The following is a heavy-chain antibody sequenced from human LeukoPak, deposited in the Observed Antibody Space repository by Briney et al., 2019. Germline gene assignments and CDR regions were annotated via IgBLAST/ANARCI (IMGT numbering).Heavy chain of an antibody. D-gene: IGHD3-22*01. J-gene: IGHJ5*02. CDR2: IYHSGST. V-gene: IGHV4-30-2*01. CDR1: GGSISSGGYS. CDR3: AREDYYDSSGYYYGWFDP. Sequence: SEALSLTCAVSGGSISSGGYSWSWIRQPPGKGLEWIGYIYHSGSTYYNPSLKSRVTISVDRSKNQFSLKLSSVTAADTAVYYCAREDYYDSSGYYYGWFDPWGQGTRVTVSS.